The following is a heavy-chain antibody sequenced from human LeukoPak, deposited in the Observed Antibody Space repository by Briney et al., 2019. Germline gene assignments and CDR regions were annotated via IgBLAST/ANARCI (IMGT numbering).Heavy chain of an antibody. Sequence: GGSLRLSCAASGFTFSSYSMNWVRQAPGKGLEWVSSISSSSSYIYYADSVKGRFTISRDNAKNSLYLQMNSLRAEDTALYYCAKGGYYDLDAFDIWGPGTMVTVSS. V-gene: IGHV3-21*04. D-gene: IGHD1-26*01. CDR1: GFTFSSYS. CDR2: ISSSSSYI. CDR3: AKGGYYDLDAFDI. J-gene: IGHJ3*02.